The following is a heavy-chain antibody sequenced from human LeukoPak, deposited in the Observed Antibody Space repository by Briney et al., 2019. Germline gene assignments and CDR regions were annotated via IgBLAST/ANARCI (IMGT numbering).Heavy chain of an antibody. V-gene: IGHV1-8*01. J-gene: IGHJ4*02. CDR1: GYTFTSYD. CDR3: ARAYDSSGYNGY. D-gene: IGHD3-22*01. Sequence: GASVKLSCKASGYTFTSYDINWVRQATGQGLEWMGWMNPNSGNTGYAQKFQGRVTMTRNTSISTAYMELNSLRSEDTAVYYCARAYDSSGYNGYWGQGTLVTVSS. CDR2: MNPNSGNT.